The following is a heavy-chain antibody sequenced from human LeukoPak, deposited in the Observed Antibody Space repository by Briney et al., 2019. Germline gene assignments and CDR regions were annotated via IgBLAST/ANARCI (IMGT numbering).Heavy chain of an antibody. J-gene: IGHJ4*02. CDR1: GFAFSSYA. D-gene: IGHD5-18*01. CDR2: ISGSGGST. V-gene: IGHV3-23*01. CDR3: AKDGGTAMVTGYFDY. Sequence: GGSLRLSCAASGFAFSSYAMGWVRQAPGKGLEWVSAISGSGGSTYYADSVKGRFTISRDNSKNTLYLQMNSLRAEDTAVYYCAKDGGTAMVTGYFDYWGQGTLVTVSS.